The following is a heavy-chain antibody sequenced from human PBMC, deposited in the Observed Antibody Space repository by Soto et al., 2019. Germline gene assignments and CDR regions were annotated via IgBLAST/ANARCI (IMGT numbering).Heavy chain of an antibody. CDR1: GFTFSNYA. D-gene: IGHD3-22*01. J-gene: IGHJ4*02. CDR2: ISGSGGST. V-gene: IGHV3-23*01. CDR3: AKAYYYDSSGYYGFDY. Sequence: EVQLLESGGGLVQPGGSLRLSCAASGFTFSNYAMSWVRQAPGEGLEWVSGISGSGGSTYYADSVKGRFTISRDNSKNTLYLQMNSLRAEDTAVYYCAKAYYYDSSGYYGFDYWGQGTLVTVSS.